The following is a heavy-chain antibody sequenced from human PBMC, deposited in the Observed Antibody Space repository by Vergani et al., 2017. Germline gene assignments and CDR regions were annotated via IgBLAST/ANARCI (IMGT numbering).Heavy chain of an antibody. J-gene: IGHJ6*02. Sequence: VQLLESGGGLVQPAGSLRLSCAASGFTFSDYYMSWIRQAPGKGLEWVSYISSSSSYTNYADSVKGRFTISRDNAKNSLYLQMNSLRAEDTAVYYCASTQRGLPRYYGMDVWGQGTTVTVSS. CDR3: ASTQRGLPRYYGMDV. D-gene: IGHD3-16*01. V-gene: IGHV3-11*03. CDR1: GFTFSDYY. CDR2: ISSSSSYT.